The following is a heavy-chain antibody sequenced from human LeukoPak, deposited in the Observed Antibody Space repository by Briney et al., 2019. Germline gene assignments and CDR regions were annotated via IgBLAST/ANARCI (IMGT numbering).Heavy chain of an antibody. V-gene: IGHV3-23*01. Sequence: GGSLRLSCAASGFTFSNYAMSWVRQAPGKGLEWATTISSSGGSTYYADSVKGRFTISRDNAKNSLYLQMNSLRAEDTALYYCAKLNHWGQGTLVTVSS. CDR3: AKLNH. CDR1: GFTFSNYA. CDR2: ISSSGGST. J-gene: IGHJ5*02.